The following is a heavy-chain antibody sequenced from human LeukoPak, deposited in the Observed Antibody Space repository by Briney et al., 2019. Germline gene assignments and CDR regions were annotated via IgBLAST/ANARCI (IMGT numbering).Heavy chain of an antibody. CDR3: ARTNRELLTYYYGMDV. CDR1: GGSFSGYY. Sequence: SETLSLTCAVYGGSFSGYYWSLIPQPPGKGLEWIGEINHSGSTNYNPSLKSRVTISVDTSKNQFSLKLSSVTAADTAVYYCARTNRELLTYYYGMDVWGQGTTVTVSS. J-gene: IGHJ6*02. CDR2: INHSGST. V-gene: IGHV4-34*01. D-gene: IGHD1-26*01.